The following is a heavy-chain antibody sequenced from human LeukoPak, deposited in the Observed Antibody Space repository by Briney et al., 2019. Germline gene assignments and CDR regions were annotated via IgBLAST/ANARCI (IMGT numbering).Heavy chain of an antibody. J-gene: IGHJ4*02. D-gene: IGHD3-10*01. V-gene: IGHV3-30*18. Sequence: PGGSLRLSCAASGFTFSSYGMHWVRQAPGKGLEWVAVISYDGSNKYYADSVKGRFTISRDNSKNTLYLQMNSLRAEDTAVYYCAKVSLWFGELRDLDYWGQGTLVTVSS. CDR2: ISYDGSNK. CDR1: GFTFSSYG. CDR3: AKVSLWFGELRDLDY.